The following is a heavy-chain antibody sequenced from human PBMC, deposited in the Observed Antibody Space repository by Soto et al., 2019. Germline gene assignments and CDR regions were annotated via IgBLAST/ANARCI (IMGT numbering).Heavy chain of an antibody. D-gene: IGHD2-2*01. J-gene: IGHJ5*02. V-gene: IGHV4-30-2*01. Sequence: SETLSLTCAVSGGSISSGGYSWSWIRQPPGKGLEWIGYIYHSGSTYYNPSLKSRVTISVDRSKNQFSLKLSSVTAADTAVYYCARAWPARNWFDPWGRGTLVTVSS. CDR1: GGSISSGGYS. CDR2: IYHSGST. CDR3: ARAWPARNWFDP.